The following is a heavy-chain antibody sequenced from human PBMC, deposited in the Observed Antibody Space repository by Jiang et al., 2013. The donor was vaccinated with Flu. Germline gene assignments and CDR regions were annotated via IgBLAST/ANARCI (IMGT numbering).Heavy chain of an antibody. D-gene: IGHD2-21*02. V-gene: IGHV1-69*02. CDR3: ASAAMTS. J-gene: IGHJ5*02. Sequence: WVRQVPGQGLEWMGRITPMLDITNYAQNLQGRVTIAADKATRTAYMELGSLRFEDTAIYYCASAAMTSWGQGTLVTVSS. CDR2: ITPMLDIT.